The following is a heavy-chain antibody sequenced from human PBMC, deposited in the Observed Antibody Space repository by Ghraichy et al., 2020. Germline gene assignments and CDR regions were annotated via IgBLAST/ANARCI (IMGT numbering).Heavy chain of an antibody. V-gene: IGHV4-39*07. CDR1: GGSISNSYYF. CDR2: IYYTGST. J-gene: IGHJ4*02. CDR3: ARSRNLLVRW. Sequence: SETLSLTCTVSGGSISNSYYFWGWARQPPGKGLEWIGSIYYTGSTYYSPSLKSRLTISVDTSKNQFSLKLNSVTAADTAMYYCARSRNLLVRWWGQGTLVTVSS. D-gene: IGHD3-10*02.